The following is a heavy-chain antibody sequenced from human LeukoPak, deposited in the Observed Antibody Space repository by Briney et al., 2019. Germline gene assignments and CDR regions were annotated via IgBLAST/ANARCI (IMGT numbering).Heavy chain of an antibody. CDR2: INHSGST. CDR3: ARGVKIFGVVIHKGNWFDP. CDR1: GGSFSGYY. J-gene: IGHJ5*02. D-gene: IGHD3-3*01. V-gene: IGHV4-34*01. Sequence: SETLSLTCAVYGGSFSGYYWSWIRQPPGKGLEWIGEINHSGSTNYNPSLKSRVTISVDTSKNQFSLKLSSVTAADTAVYYCARGVKIFGVVIHKGNWFDPWGQGTLVTFSS.